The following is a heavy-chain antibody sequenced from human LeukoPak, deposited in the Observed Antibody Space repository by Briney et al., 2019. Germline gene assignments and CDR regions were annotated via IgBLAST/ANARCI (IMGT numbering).Heavy chain of an antibody. D-gene: IGHD6-13*01. CDR1: GFTLSSYS. J-gene: IGHJ5*02. V-gene: IGHV3-21*01. CDR3: ATGGPEGRKYSSSFPLDP. Sequence: GGSLRLSCAASGFTLSSYSMNWVRQAPGKGLEWVSSISSSSSYIYYADSVKGRFTISRDNAKNSLYLQMNSLRAEDTAVYYCATGGPEGRKYSSSFPLDPWGQGTLVTVSS. CDR2: ISSSSSYI.